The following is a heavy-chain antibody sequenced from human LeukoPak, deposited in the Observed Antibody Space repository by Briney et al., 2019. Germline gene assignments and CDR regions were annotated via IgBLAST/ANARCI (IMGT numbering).Heavy chain of an antibody. V-gene: IGHV1-46*01. Sequence: ASVKVSCKASGYTFTSYYMHWVRQAPGQGLDWMGIINPSGGSTSYAQKFQGRVTMTRDTSTSTVYMELSSLRSEDTAVYYCARGRRTYYDILTGYFTYWGQGTLVTVSS. CDR2: INPSGGST. CDR1: GYTFTSYY. D-gene: IGHD3-9*01. CDR3: ARGRRTYYDILTGYFTY. J-gene: IGHJ4*02.